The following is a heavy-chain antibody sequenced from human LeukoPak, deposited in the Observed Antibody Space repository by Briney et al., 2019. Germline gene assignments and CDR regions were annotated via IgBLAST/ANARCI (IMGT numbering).Heavy chain of an antibody. D-gene: IGHD5-24*01. CDR3: ARDRRDGYNLYYFDL. V-gene: IGHV4-4*07. CDR1: GGSISSYY. Sequence: SETLSLTCTVSGGSISSYYWSWIRQPAGKGLEWIGRIYTSGSTNYNPSLKSRVTISVDTSKNQFSLKLSSGTAADTAVYYCARDRRDGYNLYYFDLWGQGTLVTVSS. CDR2: IYTSGST. J-gene: IGHJ4*02.